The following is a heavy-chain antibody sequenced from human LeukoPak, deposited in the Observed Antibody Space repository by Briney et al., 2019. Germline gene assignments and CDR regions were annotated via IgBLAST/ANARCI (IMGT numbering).Heavy chain of an antibody. J-gene: IGHJ4*02. V-gene: IGHV3-48*02. CDR2: ISSSSSTI. CDR3: ARANSPLVRGVTFYFDS. Sequence: GGSLRLSCAASGFSFTSYSMNWVRQAPGKGLEWVSFISSSSSTIYYADSVMGRFTISRDNAKNSLYLQMNSLRDEDTAVYFCARANSPLVRGVTFYFDSWGQGTLVTVSS. D-gene: IGHD3-10*01. CDR1: GFSFTSYS.